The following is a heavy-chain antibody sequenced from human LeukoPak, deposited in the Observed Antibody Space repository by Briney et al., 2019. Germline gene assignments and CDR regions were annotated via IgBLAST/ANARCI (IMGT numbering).Heavy chain of an antibody. V-gene: IGHV3-53*04. CDR2: IYSGGST. D-gene: IGHD5-12*01. Sequence: GGSLRLSCAASGFTVSSNYMSWVRQAPGKGLEWVSVIYSGGSTYYADSVKGRFTISRRNSKNTLYLQMNSLRAEDTAVYYCASLSGYDWYYFKDWGQGTLVTVSS. CDR3: ASLSGYDWYYFKD. J-gene: IGHJ4*02. CDR1: GFTVSSNY.